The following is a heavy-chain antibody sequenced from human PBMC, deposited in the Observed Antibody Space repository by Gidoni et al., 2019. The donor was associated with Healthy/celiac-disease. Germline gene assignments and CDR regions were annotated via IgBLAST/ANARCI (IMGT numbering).Heavy chain of an antibody. CDR2: ISYDGSNK. D-gene: IGHD3-10*01. CDR1: GFTFSSYA. V-gene: IGHV3-30-3*01. CDR3: ARVPEITMVRGGNFDY. J-gene: IGHJ4*02. Sequence: QVQLVESGGGVVQPGRSLRLSCAASGFTFSSYAMHWVRQAPGKGLGWVAVISYDGSNKYYADSVKGRFTISRDNSKNTLYLQMNSLRAEDTAVYYCARVPEITMVRGGNFDYWGQGTLVTVSS.